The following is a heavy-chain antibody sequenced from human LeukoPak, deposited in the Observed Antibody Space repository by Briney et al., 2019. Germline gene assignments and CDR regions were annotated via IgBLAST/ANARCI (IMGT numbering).Heavy chain of an antibody. Sequence: SSETLSLTCAVYGGSFSGYYWSWIRQPPGKGLEWIGEINHSGSTNYNPSLKSRVTISVDTSKNQFSLKLSSVTAADTAVYYCARVWRRDAFDIWGQGTMVTVSS. CDR2: INHSGST. V-gene: IGHV4-34*01. CDR3: ARVWRRDAFDI. D-gene: IGHD3-10*01. J-gene: IGHJ3*02. CDR1: GGSFSGYY.